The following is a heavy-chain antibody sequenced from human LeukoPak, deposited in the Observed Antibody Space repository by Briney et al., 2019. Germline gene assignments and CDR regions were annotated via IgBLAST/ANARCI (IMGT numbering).Heavy chain of an antibody. CDR1: GYTFTSYY. V-gene: IGHV1-46*01. CDR2: INPSGGST. D-gene: IGHD7-27*01. CDR3: ARGVDNWGARYFDY. Sequence: SVTVSCKASGYTFTSYYMHCVRQAPPQALEWMGLINPSGGSTSYAQKFQGRVSMTRDTSTSRVYMELSSLRSEDTGVYYCARGVDNWGARYFDYWGQGTLVTVSS. J-gene: IGHJ4*02.